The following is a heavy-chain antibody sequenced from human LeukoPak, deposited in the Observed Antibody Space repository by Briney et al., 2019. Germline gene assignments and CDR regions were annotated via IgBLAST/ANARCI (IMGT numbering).Heavy chain of an antibody. V-gene: IGHV1-46*01. CDR3: ARATVQWNIAAASDP. D-gene: IGHD6-13*01. CDR2: INPSGGST. J-gene: IGHJ5*02. CDR1: GYTFTTYY. Sequence: ASVKVSCKASGYTFTTYYMHWVRQAPGQGLEWMGIINPSGGSTSYAQKFQGRVTMTRDTSTSTVYMELTSLRSEDTAVYYCARATVQWNIAAASDPWGQGTLVTVSS.